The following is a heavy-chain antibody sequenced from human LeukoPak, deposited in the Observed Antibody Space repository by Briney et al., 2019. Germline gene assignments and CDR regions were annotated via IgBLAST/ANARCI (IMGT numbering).Heavy chain of an antibody. J-gene: IGHJ4*02. CDR3: ARTKVGELDY. D-gene: IGHD3-16*01. CDR1: GFTFSSHW. CDR2: IYSGGST. Sequence: GGSLRLSCGASGFTFSSHWRSWVRQAPRKGLEWVSVIYSGGSTYYTDSVKGRFTISRDNSKNTLFLQMNSLRAEDTAVYYCARTKVGELDYWGQGTLVTVSS. V-gene: IGHV3-66*01.